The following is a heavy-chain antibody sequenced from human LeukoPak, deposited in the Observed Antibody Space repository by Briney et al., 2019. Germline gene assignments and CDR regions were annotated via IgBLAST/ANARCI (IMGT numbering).Heavy chain of an antibody. V-gene: IGHV4-34*01. Sequence: SETLSLTCAVYAESFSGYFWNWIRQPPGKGLEWIGEINHSGSTTNYNPSLKSRITISVDTSKNQFSLKLSSVTAADTAVYYCARVGSGYATSTIFSPRALKGIFDYWGQGTLVTVSS. J-gene: IGHJ4*02. CDR2: INHSGST. D-gene: IGHD3-3*01. CDR1: AESFSGYF. CDR3: ARVGSGYATSTIFSPRALKGIFDY.